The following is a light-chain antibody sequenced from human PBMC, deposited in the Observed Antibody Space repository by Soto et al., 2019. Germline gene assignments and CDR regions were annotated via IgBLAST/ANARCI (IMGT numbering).Light chain of an antibody. J-gene: IGKJ5*01. Sequence: EIVLTQSPVPLSVSPGERATLSCRASQSVSVNSLAWYQQKGCQAPRLLIYAASTRATGVPDRFSGTGSGTDFARTISSLEPEEFAVYYCQQRSNWPPKITFGQGTRLEIK. CDR1: QSVSVNS. V-gene: IGKV3D-20*02. CDR3: QQRSNWPPKIT. CDR2: AAS.